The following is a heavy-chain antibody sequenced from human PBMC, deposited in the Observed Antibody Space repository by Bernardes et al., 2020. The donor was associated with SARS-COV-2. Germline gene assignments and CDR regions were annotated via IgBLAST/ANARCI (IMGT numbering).Heavy chain of an antibody. CDR3: ARSEVPAIMKGGFYYYYYGLDV. V-gene: IGHV1-2*02. D-gene: IGHD3-16*01. Sequence: ASVKVSCRASGYDFIDFYIHWVRQAPGQGLEWMGWVNPKSGGTNFAQKFQDRVSMTRDTSIRTAYIELSSLRSDDTAMYYCARSEVPAIMKGGFYYYYYGLDVWGQGTAVTVSS. CDR2: VNPKSGGT. J-gene: IGHJ6*02. CDR1: GYDFIDFY.